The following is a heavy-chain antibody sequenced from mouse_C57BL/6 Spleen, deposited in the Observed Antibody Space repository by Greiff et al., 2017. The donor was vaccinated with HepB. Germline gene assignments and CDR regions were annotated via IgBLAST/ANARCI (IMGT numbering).Heavy chain of an antibody. CDR1: GYTFTDYY. V-gene: IGHV1-26*01. D-gene: IGHD1-1*01. CDR2: INPNNGGT. J-gene: IGHJ2*01. CDR3: AIGDYYGSSLEY. Sequence: EVQLQQSGPELVKPGASVKISCKASGYTFTDYYMNWVKQSHGKSLEWIGDINPNNGGTSYNQKFKGKATLTVDKSSSTAYMELRGLTSEDSAVYYFAIGDYYGSSLEYWGQGTTLTVSS.